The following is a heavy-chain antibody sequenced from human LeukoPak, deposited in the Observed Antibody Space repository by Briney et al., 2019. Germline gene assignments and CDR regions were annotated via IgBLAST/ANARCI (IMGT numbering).Heavy chain of an antibody. Sequence: GASLKTSCKGSGYGFTTYWNGRVRQMPGKGLEGLGVIYPGDSDTSYSPSFQGQVTISADKSISPAYLQWSCLTASDTAMYYCARHKLEYSTSSTFQNSGQGTLVTVSS. J-gene: IGHJ1*01. D-gene: IGHD6-6*01. CDR3: ARHKLEYSTSSTFQN. CDR2: IYPGDSDT. CDR1: GYGFTTYW. V-gene: IGHV5-51*01.